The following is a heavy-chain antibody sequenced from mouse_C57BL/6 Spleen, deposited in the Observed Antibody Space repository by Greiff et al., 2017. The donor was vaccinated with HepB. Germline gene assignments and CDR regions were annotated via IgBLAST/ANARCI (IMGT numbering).Heavy chain of an antibody. Sequence: QVQLKQSGAELVKPGASVKMSCKASGYTFTSYWITWVKQRPGQGLEWIGDIYPGSGSTNYNEKFKSKATLTVDTSSSTAYMQLSSRTSEDSAVYYCARKGGSSRYYFDYWGQGTTLTVSS. CDR1: GYTFTSYW. J-gene: IGHJ2*01. CDR3: ARKGGSSRYYFDY. D-gene: IGHD1-1*01. V-gene: IGHV1-55*01. CDR2: IYPGSGST.